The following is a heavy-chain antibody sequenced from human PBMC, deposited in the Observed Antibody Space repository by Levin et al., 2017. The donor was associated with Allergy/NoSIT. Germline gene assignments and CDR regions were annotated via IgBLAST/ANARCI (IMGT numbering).Heavy chain of an antibody. V-gene: IGHV3-30-3*01. CDR1: GFTFNSYA. J-gene: IGHJ5*02. CDR3: ARAGAAGTGVNWFDP. CDR2: ISYDGNSK. D-gene: IGHD6-13*01. Sequence: GSLRLSCTASGFTFNSYAMHWVRQAPGKGLEWVAVISYDGNSKYYADSVKGRFTISRDSSKNTLYLQMNSLTVDDTAVYYCARAGAAGTGVNWFDPWGQGTLVTVSS.